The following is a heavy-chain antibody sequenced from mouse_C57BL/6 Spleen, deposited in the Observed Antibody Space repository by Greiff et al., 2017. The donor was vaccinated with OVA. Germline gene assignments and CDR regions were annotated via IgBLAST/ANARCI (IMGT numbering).Heavy chain of an antibody. CDR2: INPSSGYT. CDR3: ARESRYYAMDY. J-gene: IGHJ4*01. D-gene: IGHD6-2*01. V-gene: IGHV1-4*01. CDR1: GYTFTSYT. Sequence: VKLMESGAELARPGASVKMSCKASGYTFTSYTMHWVKQRPGQGLEWIGYINPSSGYTKYNQKFKDKATLTADKSSSTAYMQLSSLTSEDSAVYYCARESRYYAMDYWGQGTSVTVSS.